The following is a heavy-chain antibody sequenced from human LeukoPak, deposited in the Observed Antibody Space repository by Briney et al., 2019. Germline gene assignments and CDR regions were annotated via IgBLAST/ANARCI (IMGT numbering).Heavy chain of an antibody. CDR1: GFTFSGFW. CDR2: INSDGSST. V-gene: IGHV3-74*01. J-gene: IGHJ4*02. D-gene: IGHD4-17*01. CDR3: ASGNGDYGGH. Sequence: SGGSLRLSCAASGFTFSGFWMHWVRQAPGKGLVWVSRINSDGSSTGYADSVKGRFTISRDNAKNTLYLQMNSLRAEDTAVYCCASGNGDYGGHWGQGTLVTVSS.